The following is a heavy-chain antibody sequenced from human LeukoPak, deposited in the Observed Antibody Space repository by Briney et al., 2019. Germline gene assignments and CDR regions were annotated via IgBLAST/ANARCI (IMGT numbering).Heavy chain of an antibody. D-gene: IGHD3-16*01. CDR2: ISAYNGNT. J-gene: IGHJ4*02. V-gene: IGHV1-18*01. Sequence: PGASVKVSCTASGYTFTSYGISWVRQAPGQGLEWMGWISAYNGNTNYAQRLQGRVTMTTDTSTSTAYMELRSLRSDDTAVYYCARDWASKSGYYFDYWGQGTLVTVSS. CDR3: ARDWASKSGYYFDY. CDR1: GYTFTSYG.